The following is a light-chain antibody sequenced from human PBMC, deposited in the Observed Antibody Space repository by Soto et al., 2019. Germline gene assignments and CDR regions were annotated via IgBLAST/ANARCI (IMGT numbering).Light chain of an antibody. J-gene: IGKJ1*01. CDR1: QSIRSNY. V-gene: IGKV3-20*01. CDR2: GAS. Sequence: EIVLTQSPGTLSLSPGERATLSCRASQSIRSNYVAWYQQKPGQGPRLVIYGASSRATGIPDRFSGSGSGTDFTLIISRLEPEDFAMYYCQQYGSSPRTFGQGTKVDIK. CDR3: QQYGSSPRT.